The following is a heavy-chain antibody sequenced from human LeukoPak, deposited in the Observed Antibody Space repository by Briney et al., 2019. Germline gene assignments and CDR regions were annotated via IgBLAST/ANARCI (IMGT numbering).Heavy chain of an antibody. J-gene: IGHJ3*02. CDR3: ARDLGSGWYDAFDI. CDR1: GFTLSSYE. CDR2: ISSSGSTI. V-gene: IGHV3-48*03. D-gene: IGHD6-19*01. Sequence: GSLRLSCAASGFTLSSYEMNGVRQAPGKGLEWVSYISSSGSTIYYADSVKGRFTISRDNAKNSLYLQMNSLRAEDTAVYYCARDLGSGWYDAFDIWGQGTMVTVSS.